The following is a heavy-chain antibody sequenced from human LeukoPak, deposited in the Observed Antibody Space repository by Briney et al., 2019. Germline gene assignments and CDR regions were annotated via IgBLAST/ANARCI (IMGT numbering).Heavy chain of an antibody. CDR2: ISYDGSNK. D-gene: IGHD2-15*01. CDR1: GFTFSSYA. V-gene: IGHV3-30-3*01. Sequence: GGSLRLSCAASGFTFSSYAMHWVRQAPGKGLEWVAVISYDGSNKYYADSVKGRFTISRDNSKNTLYLQMNSLRAEDTAVYYRARAWRKDSRYCSGGSCLGYYFDYWGQGTLVTVSS. CDR3: ARAWRKDSRYCSGGSCLGYYFDY. J-gene: IGHJ4*02.